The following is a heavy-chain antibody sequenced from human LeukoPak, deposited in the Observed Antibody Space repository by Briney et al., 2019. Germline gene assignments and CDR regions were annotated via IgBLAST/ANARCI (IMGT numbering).Heavy chain of an antibody. D-gene: IGHD2-21*02. V-gene: IGHV3-64D*06. J-gene: IGHJ4*02. Sequence: GGSLRPSCSASGFTFSSYAMHWVRQAPGKGLEYVSAISSNGGSTYYADSVKGRFTISRDNSKNTLYLQMSSLRPEDTAVYYCVKGIVVVTARAFDYWGQGGLVTVSS. CDR2: ISSNGGST. CDR1: GFTFSSYA. CDR3: VKGIVVVTARAFDY.